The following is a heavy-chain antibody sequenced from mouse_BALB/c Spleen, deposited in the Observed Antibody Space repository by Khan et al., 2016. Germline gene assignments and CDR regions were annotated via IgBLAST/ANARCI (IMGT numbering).Heavy chain of an antibody. D-gene: IGHD2-4*01. Sequence: VQLQQSGPELVKPGASVKISCKASGYSFTGYFMNWVKQSHGKSLEWIGRINPYNGDTFYNQKFKGKATLTVDKSYSTAHMELLSLTSEDSAVYSCGREDYYDYLYYAMDYWGQGTSVTVSS. CDR3: GREDYYDYLYYAMDY. V-gene: IGHV1-37*01. CDR1: GYSFTGYF. CDR2: INPYNGDT. J-gene: IGHJ4*01.